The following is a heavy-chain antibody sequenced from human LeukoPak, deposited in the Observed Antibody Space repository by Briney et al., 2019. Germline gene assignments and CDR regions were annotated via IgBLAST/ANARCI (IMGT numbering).Heavy chain of an antibody. V-gene: IGHV4-4*02. J-gene: IGHJ4*02. Sequence: ASETLSLTCAVSGGSISSSNWWSWVRQPPGKGLEWIGYIYYRGYTIYNPSLKSRVTISVDTSKNQFSLKLSSVTAADTAVYYRARDLYCSGGSCRSYWGQGTLVTVSS. CDR1: GGSISSSNW. D-gene: IGHD2-15*01. CDR2: IYYRGYT. CDR3: ARDLYCSGGSCRSY.